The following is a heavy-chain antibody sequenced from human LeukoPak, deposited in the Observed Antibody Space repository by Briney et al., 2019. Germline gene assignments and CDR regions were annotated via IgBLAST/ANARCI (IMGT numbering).Heavy chain of an antibody. D-gene: IGHD2-15*01. V-gene: IGHV4-30-2*01. CDR3: ASYIDYCSGGSCYSAFDI. CDR2: IYHSGST. CDR1: GGSISSGGYS. J-gene: IGHJ3*02. Sequence: SQTLSLTCAVSGGSISSGGYSWSWIRQPPGKGLEWIGYIYHSGSTYYNPSLKSRVTISVDRSKNQFSLKLSSVTAADTAVYYCASYIDYCSGGSCYSAFDIWGQGTMVTVSS.